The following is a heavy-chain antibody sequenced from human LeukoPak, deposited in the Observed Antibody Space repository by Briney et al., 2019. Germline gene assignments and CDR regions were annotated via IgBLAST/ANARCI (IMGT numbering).Heavy chain of an antibody. J-gene: IGHJ6*02. CDR3: ARDRGYCSGGSCFYYYYYYGMDV. Sequence: PGGSLRLSCAASGFTFSSYAMHWVRQAPGKGLEWVAVISYDGSNKYYADSVKGRFTISRDNSKNTLYLQMNSLRAEDAAVYYCARDRGYCSGGSCFYYYYYYGMDVWGQGTTVTVSS. V-gene: IGHV3-30-3*01. CDR1: GFTFSSYA. CDR2: ISYDGSNK. D-gene: IGHD2-15*01.